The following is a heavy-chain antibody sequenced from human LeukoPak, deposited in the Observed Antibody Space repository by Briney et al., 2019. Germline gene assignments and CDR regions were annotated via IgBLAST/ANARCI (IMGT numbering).Heavy chain of an antibody. J-gene: IGHJ5*02. V-gene: IGHV1-2*02. CDR2: MNPNSGGT. CDR1: GYTFTSYD. CDR3: AREGSLRFLEWLKINNWFDP. Sequence: GASVKVSCKASGYTFTSYDINWVRQATGQGLEWMGWMNPNSGGTNYAQKFQGRVTMTRDTPISTAYMELSRLRSDDTAVYYCAREGSLRFLEWLKINNWFDPWGQGTLVTVSS. D-gene: IGHD3-3*01.